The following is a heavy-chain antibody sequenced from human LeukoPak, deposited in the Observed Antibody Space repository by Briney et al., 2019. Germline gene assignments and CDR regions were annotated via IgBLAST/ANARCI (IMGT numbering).Heavy chain of an antibody. CDR2: ISAYNGNT. Sequence: GASVKVSCKASGYTFTSYDISWVRQAPGQGLEWMGWISAYNGNTNYAQKLQGRVTMTTDTSTSTAYMELRSLRSDDTAVYYCARDADYGDYAEYFQHWGQGTLVTVSS. CDR1: GYTFTSYD. J-gene: IGHJ1*01. CDR3: ARDADYGDYAEYFQH. V-gene: IGHV1-18*01. D-gene: IGHD4-17*01.